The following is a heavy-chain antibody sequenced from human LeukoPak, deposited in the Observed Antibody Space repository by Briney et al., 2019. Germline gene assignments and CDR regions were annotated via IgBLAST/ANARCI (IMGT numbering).Heavy chain of an antibody. V-gene: IGHV3-11*01. CDR2: ISSSSYSI. D-gene: IGHD3-10*01. J-gene: IGHJ2*01. Sequence: GGSLRLSCAASGFTFRDYYMSWIRQAPGKGLEWISYISSSSYSISYADSVKGRFTISRDNAKNSLYLQMNSLRAEDTAVYYCAREGVLLGELSSYWYLDLWGRGTLVTVSS. CDR3: AREGVLLGELSSYWYLDL. CDR1: GFTFRDYY.